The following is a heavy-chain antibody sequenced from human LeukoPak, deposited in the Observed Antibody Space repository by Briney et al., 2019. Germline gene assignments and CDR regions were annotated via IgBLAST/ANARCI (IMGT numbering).Heavy chain of an antibody. CDR1: GYTFTGYY. CDR3: ARGFSGATTSRPPRRYYYMDV. J-gene: IGHJ6*03. CDR2: INPNSGGT. V-gene: IGHV1-2*02. D-gene: IGHD1-26*01. Sequence: GASVKVSCKASGYTFTGYYMHWVRQAPGQGLEWMGWINPNSGGTNYAQKFQGRVTMTRDTSISTAYMELSRLRSDDTAVYYCARGFSGATTSRPPRRYYYMDVWGKGTTVTVSS.